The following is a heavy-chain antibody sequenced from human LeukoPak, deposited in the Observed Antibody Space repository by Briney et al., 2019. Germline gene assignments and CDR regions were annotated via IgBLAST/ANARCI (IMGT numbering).Heavy chain of an antibody. V-gene: IGHV4-4*02. D-gene: IGHD1-20*01. J-gene: IGHJ3*02. Sequence: SGTLSLTCAVSGGSIRSTNWWSWVRQPPGKGLEWIGEIYHSGSTHYNPSLKSRVTISIDKSKNHFSLKLSSVTAADTAVYYCASLNWNDLYDAFDIWGQGTMVTVSS. CDR1: GGSIRSTNW. CDR2: IYHSGST. CDR3: ASLNWNDLYDAFDI.